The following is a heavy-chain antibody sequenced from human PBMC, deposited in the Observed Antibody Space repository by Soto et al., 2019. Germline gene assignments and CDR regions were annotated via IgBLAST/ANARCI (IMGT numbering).Heavy chain of an antibody. CDR3: ARLFGFEMDYYGMDV. J-gene: IGHJ6*02. D-gene: IGHD3-10*01. CDR1: GGSIGSSSYY. V-gene: IGHV4-39*01. CDR2: IYYSGST. Sequence: SETLSLTSTVSGGSIGSSSYYWGWIRQPPGKGLEWIGSIYYSGSTYYNPSLKSRVTISVDTSKNQFSLKLSSVTAADTAVYYCARLFGFEMDYYGMDVWGQGTTVTVSS.